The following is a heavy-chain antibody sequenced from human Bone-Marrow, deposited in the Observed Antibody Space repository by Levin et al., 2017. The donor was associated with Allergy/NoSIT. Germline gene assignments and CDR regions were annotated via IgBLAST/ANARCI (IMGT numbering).Heavy chain of an antibody. D-gene: IGHD6-13*01. CDR3: ARLPYIAAAGGAFDI. Sequence: GESLKISCAASGFTFSSYSMNWVRQAPGKGLEWVSSISSSSSYIYYADSVKGRFTISRDNAKNSLYLQMNSLRAEDTAVYYCARLPYIAAAGGAFDIWGQGTMVTVSS. CDR1: GFTFSSYS. V-gene: IGHV3-21*01. CDR2: ISSSSSYI. J-gene: IGHJ3*02.